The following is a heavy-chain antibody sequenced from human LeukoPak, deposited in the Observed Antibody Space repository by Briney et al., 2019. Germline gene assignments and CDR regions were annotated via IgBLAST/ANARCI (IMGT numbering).Heavy chain of an antibody. CDR2: INTDGSTT. CDR1: GFTFSNYR. D-gene: IGHD4-23*01. CDR3: ARGTYGGNVYAS. Sequence: PGGTLCFNCAASGFTFSNYRMHWVRHAPGRGLVWVSHINTDGSTTTYADSVKGRFTISRDNAMNTLYMQMNSLRAEDSAVYFCARGTYGGNVYASWGHGEPFSVSS. J-gene: IGHJ5*01. V-gene: IGHV3-74*01.